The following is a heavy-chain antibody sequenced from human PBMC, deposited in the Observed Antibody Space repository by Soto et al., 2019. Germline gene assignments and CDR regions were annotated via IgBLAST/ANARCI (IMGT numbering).Heavy chain of an antibody. CDR1: GGTFSTYA. CDR3: ASGIQLWLRRINNGYSG. CDR2: IIPMFVTA. D-gene: IGHD5-18*01. Sequence: QVQLVQSGAEVKKPESSVKVSCKAPGGTFSTYAISWVRQAPGQGLEWMGWIIPMFVTANYAQRFQDRVTITADESTNTVYMELSSLRSEDTAVYFCASGIQLWLRRINNGYSGWGQGTLVTVSS. V-gene: IGHV1-69*12. J-gene: IGHJ4*02.